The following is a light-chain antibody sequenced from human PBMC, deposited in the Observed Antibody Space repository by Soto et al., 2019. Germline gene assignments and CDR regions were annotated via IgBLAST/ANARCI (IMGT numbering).Light chain of an antibody. Sequence: AIQLTQSPSSLSASVGDRVTITCRASQGISSALAWYQQKPGKAPKLLIYDASSLESGVPSRFSDSGSGTDFTLTISSLQPEDFATYYCQQFNSYPVFTFGPGTKVDIK. CDR1: QGISSA. V-gene: IGKV1-13*02. CDR3: QQFNSYPVFT. J-gene: IGKJ3*01. CDR2: DAS.